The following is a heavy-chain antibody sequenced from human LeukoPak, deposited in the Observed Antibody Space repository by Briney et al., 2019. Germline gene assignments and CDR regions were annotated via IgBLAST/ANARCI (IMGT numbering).Heavy chain of an antibody. CDR1: AGSVSRDSYY. D-gene: IGHD1-1*01. V-gene: IGHV4-61*01. CDR3: ATRPSGSDRFLPYFDY. J-gene: IGHJ4*02. CDR2: IYYSGST. Sequence: ASETLSLTCTVSAGSVSRDSYYWSWIRQPPGKGLEWIGYIYYSGSTNYNPSLKSRVTISVDTSNNQVSLKLSSVTAADTAVYYCATRPSGSDRFLPYFDYWGQGTLVTVSS.